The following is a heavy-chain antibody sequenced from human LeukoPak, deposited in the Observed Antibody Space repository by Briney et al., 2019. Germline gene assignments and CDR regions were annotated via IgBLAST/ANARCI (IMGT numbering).Heavy chain of an antibody. Sequence: ASVKGSCKASGYTFTSYGITLVRQATGQGFHCMVCFSAYNGNTNYAQKLQGRVTMTTDTSTSTAYMELRSLRSDDTAVYYCARSTYYDFWSGYFALFDYWGQGTLVTVSS. CDR3: ARSTYYDFWSGYFALFDY. V-gene: IGHV1-18*01. J-gene: IGHJ4*02. CDR1: GYTFTSYG. CDR2: FSAYNGNT. D-gene: IGHD3-3*01.